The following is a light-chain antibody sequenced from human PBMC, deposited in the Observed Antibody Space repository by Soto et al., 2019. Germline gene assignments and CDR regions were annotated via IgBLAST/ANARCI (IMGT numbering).Light chain of an antibody. V-gene: IGLV3-21*02. Sequence: SYELTQPPSVSVAPRQTARITCGGNNIGSKTVHWYQQKPGQAPVVVVSDNNDRPSGIPERFSGSNSGNTATLTIGRVEAGDEADYYCQVWDDSTDHRVVFGGGTQLTVL. CDR3: QVWDDSTDHRVV. J-gene: IGLJ2*01. CDR1: NIGSKT. CDR2: DNN.